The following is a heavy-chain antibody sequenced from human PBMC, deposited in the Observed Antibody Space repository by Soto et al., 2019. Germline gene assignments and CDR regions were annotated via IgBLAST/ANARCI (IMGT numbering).Heavy chain of an antibody. CDR1: GISLSDFW. CDR3: ATERGSYFDSFDN. V-gene: IGHV3-7*03. D-gene: IGHD1-26*01. J-gene: IGHJ3*01. CDR2: IRQDGSDK. Sequence: VQLVESGGGLVQPGGSLTLSCVASGISLSDFWMTWVRQAPGKGLEWVANIRQDGSDKNYVDSVKGRFTVSRDSAKNSVYLHMTNLRAEDTAMYFCATERGSYFDSFDNGGQGTMVSVSS.